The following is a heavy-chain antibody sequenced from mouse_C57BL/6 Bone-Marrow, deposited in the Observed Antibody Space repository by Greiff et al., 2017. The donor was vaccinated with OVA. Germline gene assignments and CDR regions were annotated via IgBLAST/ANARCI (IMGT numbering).Heavy chain of an antibody. J-gene: IGHJ1*03. Sequence: EVKLQESGGGLVKPGGSLKLSCAASGFTFSDYGMHWVRQAPEKGLEWVAYISSGSSTISYADTVKGRFTISRDNAKSTMFLQMTSLRSEDTAMYYCARINYWYFDDWGTGTTVTVSS. V-gene: IGHV5-17*01. CDR2: ISSGSSTI. CDR1: GFTFSDYG. CDR3: ARINYWYFDD.